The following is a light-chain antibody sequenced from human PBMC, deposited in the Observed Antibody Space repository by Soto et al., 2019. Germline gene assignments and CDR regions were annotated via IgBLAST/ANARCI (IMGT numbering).Light chain of an antibody. V-gene: IGKV3-11*01. CDR1: QSVSSY. CDR2: DAS. J-gene: IGKJ1*01. Sequence: EIVLTQSPATLSLSPGERATLSCRASQSVSSYLAWYQQKPGQAPRLLIYDASNRATGIPARFSGSGSGTDFNLTLSSLEPEDFAVYYCQQRSNWPPWTFGQGTKVEIK. CDR3: QQRSNWPPWT.